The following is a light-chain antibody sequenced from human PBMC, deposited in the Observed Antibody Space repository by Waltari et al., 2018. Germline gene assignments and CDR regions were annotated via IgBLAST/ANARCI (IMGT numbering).Light chain of an antibody. J-gene: IGKJ1*01. CDR3: QQIASLPRT. CDR1: QSIGSR. Sequence: EIVLTQSPDFQSVTPEEKVTITCRARQSIGSRLHWFQQKPNQSPKLLIKYASQSISGVPSRFSGSGSGTDFTLTINSLEAEDAAVYYCQQIASLPRTFGPGTKVEIK. V-gene: IGKV6D-21*02. CDR2: YAS.